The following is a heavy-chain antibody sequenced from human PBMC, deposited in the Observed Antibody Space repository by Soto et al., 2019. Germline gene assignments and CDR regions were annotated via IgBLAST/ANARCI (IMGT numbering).Heavy chain of an antibody. CDR1: GFTFSSYA. CDR3: AKNLVGSGGSCYPGRPN. Sequence: EVQLLESGGGLVQPGGSLRLSCAASGFTFSSYAMSWVRQAPGKGLEWVSAISGSGGSTYYADSVKGRFTITRDNSKNTLNLQMKSLGAEDTAVYNCAKNLVGSGGSCYPGRPNWGQGTRVTVSS. V-gene: IGHV3-23*01. J-gene: IGHJ4*02. CDR2: ISGSGGST. D-gene: IGHD2-15*01.